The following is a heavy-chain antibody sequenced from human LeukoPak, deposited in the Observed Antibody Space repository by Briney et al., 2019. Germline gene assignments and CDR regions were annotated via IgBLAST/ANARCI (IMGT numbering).Heavy chain of an antibody. CDR1: GFTFSIYS. J-gene: IGHJ4*02. Sequence: GGSLRLSCVASGFTFSIYSMSWVRQAPGKGLEWVSAISGSGGSTYYADSVKGRFTISRDNSKNTLYLQMNSLRAEDTAVYYCAKDDTDYVWGSYRPFDYWGQGTLVTVSS. CDR2: ISGSGGST. D-gene: IGHD3-16*02. V-gene: IGHV3-23*01. CDR3: AKDDTDYVWGSYRPFDY.